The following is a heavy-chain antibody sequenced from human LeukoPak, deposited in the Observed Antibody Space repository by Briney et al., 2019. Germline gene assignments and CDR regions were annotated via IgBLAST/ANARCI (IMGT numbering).Heavy chain of an antibody. J-gene: IGHJ4*02. CDR3: ARRVSQRTTVDY. CDR1: GESFSGFY. Sequence: SETLSLTCAVYGESFSGFYWSWIRQSPEKGLEWIGEINHTGSTNCNPSLKNRVTISVDTSKNQFSLKVTSVTAADTAVYYCARRVSQRTTVDYWGQGTLVTVSS. CDR2: INHTGST. V-gene: IGHV4-34*01. D-gene: IGHD1-1*01.